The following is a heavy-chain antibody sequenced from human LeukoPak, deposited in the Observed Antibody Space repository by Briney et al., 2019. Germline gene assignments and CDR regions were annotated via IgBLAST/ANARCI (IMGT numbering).Heavy chain of an antibody. CDR1: GYIFTSYA. CDR2: INTNTGNP. Sequence: ASVKVSCKASGYIFTSYAMDWVRQAPGQGLEWMGWINTNTGNPTYAQGFTGRFVFSLDTSVSTAYLQISSLKAEDTAVYYCASGIAVAGGSLYYFDYWGQGTLVTVSS. CDR3: ASGIAVAGGSLYYFDY. D-gene: IGHD6-19*01. J-gene: IGHJ4*02. V-gene: IGHV7-4-1*02.